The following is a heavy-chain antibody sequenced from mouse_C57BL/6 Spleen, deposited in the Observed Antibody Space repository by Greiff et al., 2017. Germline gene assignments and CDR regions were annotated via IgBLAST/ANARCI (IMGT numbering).Heavy chain of an antibody. CDR3: ARSRERIMDY. CDR1: GYTFTSYW. V-gene: IGHV1-69*01. J-gene: IGHJ4*01. D-gene: IGHD3-1*01. Sequence: QVQLKQPGAELVMPGASVKLSCKASGYTFTSYWMHWVKQRPGQGLEWIGEIDPSDSYTNYNQKFKGKSTLTVDKSSSTAYMQLSSLTSEDSAVYYCARSRERIMDYWGQGTSVTVSS. CDR2: IDPSDSYT.